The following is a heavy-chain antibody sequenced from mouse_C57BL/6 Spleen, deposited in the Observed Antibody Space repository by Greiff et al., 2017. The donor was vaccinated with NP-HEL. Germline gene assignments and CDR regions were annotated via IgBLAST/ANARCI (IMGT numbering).Heavy chain of an antibody. Sequence: VQLQQSGAELVRPGTSVKLSCKASGYTFTNYWLGWVKQRPGHGLEWIGDLYPGGGYTNYNEKFKGKATLTADKSYSTAYMQFSSLTSEDSAIYYCARERVLGYLDYWGQGTTLTVSS. CDR2: LYPGGGYT. J-gene: IGHJ2*01. CDR3: ARERVLGYLDY. D-gene: IGHD4-1*01. V-gene: IGHV1-63*01. CDR1: GYTFTNYW.